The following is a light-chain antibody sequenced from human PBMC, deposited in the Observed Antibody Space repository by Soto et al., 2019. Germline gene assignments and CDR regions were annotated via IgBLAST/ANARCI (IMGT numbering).Light chain of an antibody. CDR3: AAWDDSLNGVV. CDR2: RNN. CDR1: SSNIGSNT. J-gene: IGLJ2*01. V-gene: IGLV1-44*01. Sequence: QSVLTQTPSASGTPGQRVTISCSGSSSNIGSNTVNWYQQLPGTAPKLLIDRNNQRPSGVPDRFSGSKSGTSASLAISGLQSEDEADYYCAAWDDSLNGVVFGGGTQLTVL.